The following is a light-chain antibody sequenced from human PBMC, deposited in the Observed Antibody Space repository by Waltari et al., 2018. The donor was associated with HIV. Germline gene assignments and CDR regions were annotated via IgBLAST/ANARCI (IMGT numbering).Light chain of an antibody. V-gene: IGKV1-27*01. CDR2: GAS. CDR1: QDISNY. CDR3: QRYNSAPRT. J-gene: IGKJ1*01. Sequence: GERVTITCRASQDISNYLAWYQKKPGKAPNLLIFGASTLQSGVPSRFSGRGSGTEFTLTISSLQPEDVATYYCQRYNSAPRTFGPGTKVEVK.